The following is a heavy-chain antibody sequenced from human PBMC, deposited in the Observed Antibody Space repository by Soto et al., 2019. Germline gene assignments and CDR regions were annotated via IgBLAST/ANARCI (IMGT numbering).Heavy chain of an antibody. CDR1: GFTFSSYV. J-gene: IGHJ6*02. CDR2: ISYDGSNK. Sequence: GGSLRLSCAASGFTFSSYVMHWVRQSLGKGLEWVAVISYDGSNKYYADSVKGRFTIPRDNSKNTLYLQMNSLRAEDTAVYYCAKEGYDFWSGYPPLYYYYGMDVWGQGTTVTVSS. V-gene: IGHV3-30*18. CDR3: AKEGYDFWSGYPPLYYYYGMDV. D-gene: IGHD3-3*01.